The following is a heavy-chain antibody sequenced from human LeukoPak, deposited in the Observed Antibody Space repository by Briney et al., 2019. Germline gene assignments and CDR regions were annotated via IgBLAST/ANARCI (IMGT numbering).Heavy chain of an antibody. CDR3: AREDRGLYYYYGMDV. J-gene: IGHJ6*02. Sequence: SETLSLTCTVSGGSISSGGYYWSWIRQPPGKGLEWIGYIYHSGSTYYNPSLKSRVTISVDTSKNQFSLKVSSVTAADTAVYYCAREDRGLYYYYGMDVWGQGTTVTVSS. CDR1: GGSISSGGYY. CDR2: IYHSGST. V-gene: IGHV4-30-2*01.